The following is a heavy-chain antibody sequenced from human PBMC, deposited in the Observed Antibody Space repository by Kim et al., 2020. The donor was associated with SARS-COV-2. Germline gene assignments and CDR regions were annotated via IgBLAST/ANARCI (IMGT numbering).Heavy chain of an antibody. V-gene: IGHV3-23*01. D-gene: IGHD1-7*01. CDR1: GFTFSSYA. CDR3: AKGGTLSFTDLILRLVPVDY. Sequence: GGSLRLSCAASGFTFSSYAMSWVRQAPGKGLEWVSAISGSGISTYYADSVKGRFTISRDNSKNTLYLQMNSLRAEDTAVYYCAKGGTLSFTDLILRLVPVDYWGQGTLVTVSS. CDR2: ISGSGIST. J-gene: IGHJ4*02.